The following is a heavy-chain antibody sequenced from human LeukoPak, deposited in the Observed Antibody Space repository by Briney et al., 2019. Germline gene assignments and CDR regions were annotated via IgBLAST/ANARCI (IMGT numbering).Heavy chain of an antibody. J-gene: IGHJ5*02. CDR1: GFTFTSYA. D-gene: IGHD6-13*01. V-gene: IGHV3-23*01. Sequence: PGGSLRLSCAVSGFTFTSYAMTWVRQAPGKGLEWVSAVSRFGGTTYYADSAKGRFTISRDNSNNTVYLQKNSLRVGDTALYYCVKHVGSRWSNNRFDPWGQGTLVTVS. CDR3: VKHVGSRWSNNRFDP. CDR2: VSRFGGTT.